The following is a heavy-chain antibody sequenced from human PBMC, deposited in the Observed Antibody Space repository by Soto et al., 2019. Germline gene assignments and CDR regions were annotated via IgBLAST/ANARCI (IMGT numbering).Heavy chain of an antibody. J-gene: IGHJ6*03. CDR2: IKQDGSEK. CDR1: GFTFSSYW. CDR3: ARASSPDACSGGSCAYYYYYYMDV. V-gene: IGHV3-7*01. Sequence: GGSLRLSCAASGFTFSSYWMSWVRQAPGKGLEWVANIKQDGSEKYYVDSVKGRFTISRDNAKNSLYLQMNSLRAEDTAVYYCARASSPDACSGGSCAYYYYYYMDVWGKGTTVTVSS. D-gene: IGHD2-15*01.